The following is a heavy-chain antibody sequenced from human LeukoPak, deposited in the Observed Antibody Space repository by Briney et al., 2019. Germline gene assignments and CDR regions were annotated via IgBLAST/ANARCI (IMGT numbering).Heavy chain of an antibody. Sequence: SETLSLTCAVYGGSFSGYYWSWIRQPPGKGLEWIGEIDHGGSTNYNPCLKSRVTISVDTSKNQFSLKLSSVTAADTAVYYCARSKIVVEVAATKRSYYFDYWGQGTLVTVSS. CDR1: GGSFSGYY. D-gene: IGHD2-15*01. CDR2: IDHGGST. CDR3: ARSKIVVEVAATKRSYYFDY. J-gene: IGHJ4*02. V-gene: IGHV4-34*01.